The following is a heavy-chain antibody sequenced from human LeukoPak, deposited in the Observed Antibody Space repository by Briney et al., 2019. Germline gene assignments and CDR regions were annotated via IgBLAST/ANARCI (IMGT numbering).Heavy chain of an antibody. D-gene: IGHD3-10*01. CDR3: ARGSGEIDY. J-gene: IGHJ4*02. CDR2: INPNSGGT. V-gene: IGHV1-2*02. CDR1: GYTFTSYG. Sequence: ASVKVSCKASGYTFTSYGISWVRQAPGQGLEWMGWINPNSGGTNYAQKFQGRVTMTRDTSISTAYMELSRLRSDDTAVYYCARGSGEIDYWGQGTLVTVSS.